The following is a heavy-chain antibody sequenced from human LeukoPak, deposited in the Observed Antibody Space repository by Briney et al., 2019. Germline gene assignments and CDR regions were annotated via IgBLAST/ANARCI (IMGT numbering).Heavy chain of an antibody. Sequence: GGSLRLSCAASGFTFSNYGIHWVRQAPGKGLEWVAFIRYDGGLKLYGDSVKGRFTISRDKSKNTLYLEMNSVRPEDTGVYYCAKDVVGQQWPENYWGQGTLVTVSS. CDR2: IRYDGGLK. CDR3: AKDVVGQQWPENY. D-gene: IGHD6-19*01. J-gene: IGHJ4*02. V-gene: IGHV3-30*02. CDR1: GFTFSNYG.